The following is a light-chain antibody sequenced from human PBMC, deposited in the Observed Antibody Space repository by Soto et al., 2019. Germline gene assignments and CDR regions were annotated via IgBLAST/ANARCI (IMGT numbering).Light chain of an antibody. CDR3: HQYSSSRRT. J-gene: IGKJ1*01. CDR2: GAS. V-gene: IGKV3-20*01. Sequence: EIVLTQSPGTLSLSPGERATLSCRASQSVSSSYLAWYQQKPGQAPRLLIYGASRRATGFPDRFTGSGSGTDFTLTISRLEPEDFAVYYCHQYSSSRRTFGQGTKVDIK. CDR1: QSVSSSY.